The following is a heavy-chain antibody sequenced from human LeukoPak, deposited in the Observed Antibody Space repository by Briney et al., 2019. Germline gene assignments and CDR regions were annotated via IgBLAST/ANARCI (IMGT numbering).Heavy chain of an antibody. CDR1: GYTFTSYG. CDR2: IIPIFGTA. CDR3: ARTASPEYYYDSSGYYRFDY. Sequence: SVKVSCKASGYTFTSYGISWVRQAPGQGLEWMGGIIPIFGTANYAQKFQGRVTITADKSTSTAYMELSSLRSEDTAVYYCARTASPEYYYDSSGYYRFDYWGQGTLVTVSS. J-gene: IGHJ4*02. D-gene: IGHD3-22*01. V-gene: IGHV1-69*06.